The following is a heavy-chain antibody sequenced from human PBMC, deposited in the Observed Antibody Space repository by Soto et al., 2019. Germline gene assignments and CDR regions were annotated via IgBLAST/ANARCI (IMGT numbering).Heavy chain of an antibody. CDR1: GFTFSSYG. J-gene: IGHJ4*02. CDR2: ISYDGSNK. V-gene: IGHV3-30*18. Sequence: GGSLRLSCAASGFTFSSYGMHWVRQAPGKGLEWVAVISYDGSNKYYADSVKGRFTISRDNSKNTLYLQMNSLRAEDTAVYYCAKDSLKQLVFFSAPYDYWGQGTLVTVSS. CDR3: AKDSLKQLVFFSAPYDY. D-gene: IGHD6-6*01.